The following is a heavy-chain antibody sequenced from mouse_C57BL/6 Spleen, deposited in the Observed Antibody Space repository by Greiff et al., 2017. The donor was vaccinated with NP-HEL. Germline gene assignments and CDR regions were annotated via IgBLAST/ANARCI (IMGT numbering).Heavy chain of an antibody. D-gene: IGHD1-1*01. V-gene: IGHV1-64*01. CDR1: GYTFTNYW. CDR2: IHPNSGSS. Sequence: QVQLKQPGAELVKPGASVKLSCKASGYTFTNYWLHWVKQGPGQGLEWIGMIHPNSGSSNYKEKFESKATLTVDKSSSTAYMQLSSLTSEDSAVYYCARSITTVVAGPFCYWGQGTTLTVSS. CDR3: ARSITTVVAGPFCY. J-gene: IGHJ2*01.